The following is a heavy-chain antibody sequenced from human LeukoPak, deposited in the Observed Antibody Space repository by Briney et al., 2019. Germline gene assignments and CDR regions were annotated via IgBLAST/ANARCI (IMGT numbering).Heavy chain of an antibody. CDR2: IYYSGST. CDR1: GGSISSGGYY. Sequence: SQTLSLTCTVSGGSISSGGYYWSWIRQHPGKGLEWIGYIYYSGSTYYNPSLKSRVTISVDTSKNQFSLKLSSVTAVDTAVYYCARDRVTTVTKGYFDLWGRGTLVTVSS. J-gene: IGHJ2*01. V-gene: IGHV4-31*03. CDR3: ARDRVTTVTKGYFDL. D-gene: IGHD4-17*01.